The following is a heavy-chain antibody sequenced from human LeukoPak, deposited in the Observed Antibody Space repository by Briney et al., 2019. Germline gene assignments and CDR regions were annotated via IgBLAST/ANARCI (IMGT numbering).Heavy chain of an antibody. CDR3: ARVPYRYYDSSGYYDLPDY. V-gene: IGHV3-74*01. D-gene: IGHD3-22*01. CDR2: INSDGSST. Sequence: GGSLRLSCAASGFTFSSYWMHWVRQAPGKGLVWVSRINSDGSSTSYADSVKGRFTVSRDNAKNTLYLQMNSLRAEDTAVYYCARVPYRYYDSSGYYDLPDYWGQGTLVTVSP. CDR1: GFTFSSYW. J-gene: IGHJ4*02.